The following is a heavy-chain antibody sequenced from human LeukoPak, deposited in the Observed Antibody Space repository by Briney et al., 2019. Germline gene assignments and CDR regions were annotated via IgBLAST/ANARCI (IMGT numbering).Heavy chain of an antibody. CDR1: GYRFTTYW. Sequence: PGESPKTLFYGSGYRFTTYWIDWVRQLSGAGLEWLGPILPLKADQRYSPSFQDADTFSAEKTITTAYLQRSTLKASGTAMYYCATLQSLLGTTIDFDYWGEGSLFTVSS. CDR2: ILPLKADQ. CDR3: ATLQSLLGTTIDFDY. V-gene: IGHV5-51*01. D-gene: IGHD1-26*01. J-gene: IGHJ4*02.